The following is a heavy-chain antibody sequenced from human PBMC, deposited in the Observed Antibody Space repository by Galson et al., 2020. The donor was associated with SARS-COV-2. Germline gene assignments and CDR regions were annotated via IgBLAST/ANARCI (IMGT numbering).Heavy chain of an antibody. CDR2: IYYSGST. CDR1: YY. D-gene: IGHD3-3*01. V-gene: IGHV4-59*01. CDR3: ARITIFGVAGYYFDY. J-gene: IGHJ4*02. Sequence: YYWSWIRQPPGKGLDWIGYIYYSGSTHYNPSLKSRVTISVDTSKNQFSLKLSSVTAADTALYYCARITIFGVAGYYFDYWGQGTLVTVS.